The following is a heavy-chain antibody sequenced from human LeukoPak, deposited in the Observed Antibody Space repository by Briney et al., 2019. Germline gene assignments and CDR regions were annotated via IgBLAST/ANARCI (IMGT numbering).Heavy chain of an antibody. CDR2: IYYSGST. CDR3: ARAPSNWNYVQWFDP. V-gene: IGHV4-59*11. D-gene: IGHD1-7*01. CDR1: GGSTSSHY. Sequence: SETLSLTCTVSGGSTSSHYWSWIRQPPGKGLEWIGYIYYSGSTNYNPSLKSRVTISLDTSKNQFSLKLSSVTAADMAVYFCARAPSNWNYVQWFDPWGQGALVTVSS. J-gene: IGHJ5*02.